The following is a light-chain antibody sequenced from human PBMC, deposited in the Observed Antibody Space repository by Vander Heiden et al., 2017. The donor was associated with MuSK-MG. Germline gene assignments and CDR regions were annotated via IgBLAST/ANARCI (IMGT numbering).Light chain of an antibody. CDR2: SNN. Sequence: SVLTQPPSASGTPGRRVPISCSGSSSTIGTNTVNWYQQLPGTAPKLLIYSNNQRPSGVPDRFSGSKSGTSAALAISGLQAEDEADYYCAAWDDSRNGVVFGGGTKLTVL. CDR1: SSTIGTNT. CDR3: AAWDDSRNGVV. V-gene: IGLV1-44*01. J-gene: IGLJ2*01.